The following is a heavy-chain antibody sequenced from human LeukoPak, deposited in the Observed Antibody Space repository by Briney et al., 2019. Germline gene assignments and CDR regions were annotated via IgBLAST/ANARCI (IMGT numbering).Heavy chain of an antibody. CDR1: GYTFTSYD. CDR3: ARGPFRTPPVAGTPTDY. Sequence: ASVKVSCKAPGYTFTSYDINWVRQATGQGLEWMGWMNPNSGNTGYAQKFQGRVTMTRNTSISTAYMELSSLRSEDTAVYYCARGPFRTPPVAGTPTDYWGQGTLVTVSS. CDR2: MNPNSGNT. V-gene: IGHV1-8*01. D-gene: IGHD6-19*01. J-gene: IGHJ4*02.